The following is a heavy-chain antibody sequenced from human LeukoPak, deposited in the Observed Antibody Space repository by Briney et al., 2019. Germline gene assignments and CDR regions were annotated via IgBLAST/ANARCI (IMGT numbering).Heavy chain of an antibody. CDR3: AKVLMIVVVLEAFDI. CDR2: IKGDGSHT. D-gene: IGHD3-22*01. V-gene: IGHV3-74*01. CDR1: GFTFSNYW. Sequence: GGSLRLSCAASGFTFSNYWMHWVRQAPGKGLVWVSRIKGDGSHTIYADSVKGRFTISRDNAKNTLYLQMKSLRAEDTAVYYCAKVLMIVVVLEAFDIWGQGTMVTVPS. J-gene: IGHJ3*02.